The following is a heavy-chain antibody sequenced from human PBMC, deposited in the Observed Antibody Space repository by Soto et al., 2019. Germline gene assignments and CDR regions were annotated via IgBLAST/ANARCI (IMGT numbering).Heavy chain of an antibody. D-gene: IGHD3-3*01. CDR3: ARDMCITIFGGERDGFDP. CDR2: IIPILGIA. J-gene: IGHJ5*02. CDR1: GGTFSSYT. V-gene: IGHV1-69*08. Sequence: QVQLVQSGAEVKKPGSSVKVSCKASGGTFSSYTISWVRQAPGQGLEWMGRIIPILGIANYAQKFQGRVSMNHDKSTSTAYMELSSLRSEDTGVYYCARDMCITIFGGERDGFDPWGQGTLVTVSS.